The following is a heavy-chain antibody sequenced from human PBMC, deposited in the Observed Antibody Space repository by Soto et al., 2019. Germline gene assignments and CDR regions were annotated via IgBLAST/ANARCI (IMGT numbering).Heavy chain of an antibody. Sequence: EVQLVESGGYLVQPGGSLRLSCVVSGFTLSRNWMHWVRQAPGKGLEWVSRINGDGRSVVYADSVKGRFTISRDDAKNTLYLQINNLRAEDTAVYFCARGGTGGSFDYWGQGTLVTASS. D-gene: IGHD2-8*02. CDR3: ARGGTGGSFDY. J-gene: IGHJ4*02. CDR1: GFTLSRNW. V-gene: IGHV3-74*01. CDR2: INGDGRSV.